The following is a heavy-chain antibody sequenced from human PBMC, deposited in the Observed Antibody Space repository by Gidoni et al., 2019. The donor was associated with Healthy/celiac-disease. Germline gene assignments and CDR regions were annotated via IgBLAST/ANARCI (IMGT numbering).Heavy chain of an antibody. CDR2: IWYDGSNK. CDR1: GFTFSSYG. V-gene: IGHV3-33*01. CDR3: ARGGGSTPGGMDV. J-gene: IGHJ6*02. Sequence: QVQLVESGGGVVQPGRSLRLSCAASGFTFSSYGMHWVRQAPGKGLEGVAVIWYDGSNKYYADSVKGRFTISRDNSKNTLYLQMNSLRAEDTAVYYCARGGGSTPGGMDVWGQGTTVTVSS. D-gene: IGHD3-16*01.